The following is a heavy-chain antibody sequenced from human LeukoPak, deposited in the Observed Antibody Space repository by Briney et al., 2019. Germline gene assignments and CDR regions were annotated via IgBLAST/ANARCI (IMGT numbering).Heavy chain of an antibody. J-gene: IGHJ5*02. CDR2: ISAYNGNT. Sequence: ASVKVSCKASGYTFTSYGISWVRQAPGQGLEWMGWISAYNGNTNYAQKIQGRVTMTTDTSTSTAYMELRSLRSDDTALYYCARVALAAAGPTDYNWFDPWGQGTLVTVSS. CDR3: ARVALAAAGPTDYNWFDP. V-gene: IGHV1-18*01. CDR1: GYTFTSYG. D-gene: IGHD6-13*01.